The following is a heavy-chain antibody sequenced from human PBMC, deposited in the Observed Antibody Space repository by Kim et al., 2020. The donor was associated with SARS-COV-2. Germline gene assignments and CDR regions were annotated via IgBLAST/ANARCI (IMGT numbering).Heavy chain of an antibody. Sequence: GGSLRLSCAASGFTFSSYSMNWVRQAPGKGLEWVSSISSSSSYIYYADSVKGRFTISRDNAKNSLYLQMNSLRAEDTAVYYCARVEGIGIVGVVINYGMDLWGQETAVTVSS. V-gene: IGHV3-21*01. CDR3: ARVEGIGIVGVVINYGMDL. CDR2: ISSSSSYI. CDR1: GFTFSSYS. D-gene: IGHD3-3*01. J-gene: IGHJ6*02.